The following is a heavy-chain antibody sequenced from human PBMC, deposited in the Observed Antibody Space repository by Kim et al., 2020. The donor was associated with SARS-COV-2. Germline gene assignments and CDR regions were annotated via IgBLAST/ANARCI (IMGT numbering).Heavy chain of an antibody. CDR2: K. D-gene: IGHD4-17*01. J-gene: IGHJ4*02. V-gene: IGHV3-33*01. Sequence: KDYADSVKGRFTISRDNPKNTLYLQINSLRAEDTAVYYCATKVTDDFDYWGQGTLITVSS. CDR3: ATKVTDDFDY.